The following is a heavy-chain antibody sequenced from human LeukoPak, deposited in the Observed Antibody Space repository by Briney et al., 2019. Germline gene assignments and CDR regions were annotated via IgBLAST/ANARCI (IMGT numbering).Heavy chain of an antibody. J-gene: IGHJ6*03. Sequence: GGSLRLSCVASGFSFSTYWMSWVRQAPGKGLEWVANIKEDGSEKYYVDSVKGRFTMSRDNARNSVYLQMNRLRVEDTAVYYCARRSYRGVIGLYYYYYMDVWGKGTPVTVSS. CDR2: IKEDGSEK. CDR1: GFSFSTYW. D-gene: IGHD3-16*02. CDR3: ARRSYRGVIGLYYYYYMDV. V-gene: IGHV3-7*01.